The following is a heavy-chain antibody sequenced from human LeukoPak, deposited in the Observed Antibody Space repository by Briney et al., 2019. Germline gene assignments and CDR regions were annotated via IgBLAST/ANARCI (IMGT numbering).Heavy chain of an antibody. CDR1: GLTFSSYA. D-gene: IGHD2-15*01. Sequence: GGSLRLSCAASGLTFSSYAMSWVRHPPGNGLEWVSAISGSGGSTYYADSVKGRFTISRDNSKSTLYLQMNSLRAEDTAVYYCAKRYCSGGSCYVDYWGQGTLVTVSS. CDR2: ISGSGGST. V-gene: IGHV3-23*01. J-gene: IGHJ4*02. CDR3: AKRYCSGGSCYVDY.